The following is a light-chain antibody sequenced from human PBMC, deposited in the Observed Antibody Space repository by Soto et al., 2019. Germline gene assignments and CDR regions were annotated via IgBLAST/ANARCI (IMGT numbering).Light chain of an antibody. CDR3: QQYNSYSGT. J-gene: IGKJ1*01. CDR1: QSISSW. Sequence: DIQMTQSPSTLSASVGDRVTITCLASQSISSWLAWYQQKPGKAPKLRIYDASSLESGVPSRFSGSGSGTEFTLTLSSLQPDDFATYYCQQYNSYSGTFGQGTKVEIK. V-gene: IGKV1-5*01. CDR2: DAS.